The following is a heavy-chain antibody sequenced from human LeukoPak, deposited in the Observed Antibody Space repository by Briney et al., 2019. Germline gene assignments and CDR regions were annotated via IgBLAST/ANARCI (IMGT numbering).Heavy chain of an antibody. J-gene: IGHJ4*02. V-gene: IGHV3-7*01. CDR2: IKQDGSDK. CDR3: AREPYYYDSSGHDY. D-gene: IGHD3-22*01. CDR1: GFTFSSFW. Sequence: GGSLRLSCAASGFTFSSFWMSWVRLAPGKGLEWVANIKQDGSDKYYVDSVKGRFTISRDNAKNSLYLQMNSLRAEDTAVYYCAREPYYYDSSGHDYWGQGTLVTVSS.